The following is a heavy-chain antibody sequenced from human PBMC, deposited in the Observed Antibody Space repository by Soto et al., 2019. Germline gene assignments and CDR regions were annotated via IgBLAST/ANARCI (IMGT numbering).Heavy chain of an antibody. CDR1: GFTFDRYG. Sequence: GGSLRLSCAASGFTFDRYGMHWVRQAPGKGLEWVAVIWSDGSTEYYADSVKVRFTISRDNSKNTMYLQMNSLRGEDTGVYYCARGRIPSAIFDWFDPWGQGTLVTVSS. V-gene: IGHV3-33*01. CDR3: ARGRIPSAIFDWFDP. CDR2: IWSDGSTE. J-gene: IGHJ5*02. D-gene: IGHD2-2*01.